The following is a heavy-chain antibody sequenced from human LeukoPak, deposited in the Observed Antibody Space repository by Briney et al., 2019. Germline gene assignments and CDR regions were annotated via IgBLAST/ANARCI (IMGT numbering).Heavy chain of an antibody. CDR2: ISYDGSNK. CDR1: GFTFSSYA. Sequence: GGSLRLSCAASGFTFSSYAMHWVRQAPGKGLEWVAVISYDGSNKYYADSVKGRFTISRDNSKNTLYLQMNSLRAEDTAVYYCARDSPIQLFDYWGQGTLVTVSS. V-gene: IGHV3-30-3*01. D-gene: IGHD5-18*01. CDR3: ARDSPIQLFDY. J-gene: IGHJ4*02.